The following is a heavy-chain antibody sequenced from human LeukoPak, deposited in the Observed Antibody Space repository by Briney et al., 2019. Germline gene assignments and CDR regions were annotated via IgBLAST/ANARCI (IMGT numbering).Heavy chain of an antibody. CDR3: ARGGWGEGYCSGGSCSARYWYFDL. Sequence: GGSLRLSCAASGFTFSSYAMHWVRQAPGKGLEYVSTISSNGVSTYYANSVKGRFTISRDNAKNTLYLQMNSLRAENTAVYYCARGGWGEGYCSGGSCSARYWYFDLWGRGTLVTVSS. CDR1: GFTFSSYA. D-gene: IGHD2-15*01. J-gene: IGHJ2*01. V-gene: IGHV3-64*01. CDR2: ISSNGVST.